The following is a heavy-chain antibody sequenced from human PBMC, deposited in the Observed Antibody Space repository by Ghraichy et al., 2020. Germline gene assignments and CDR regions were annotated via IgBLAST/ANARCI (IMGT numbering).Heavy chain of an antibody. V-gene: IGHV4-39*01. CDR3: ASNTVTPRGVDY. Sequence: SETLSLTCTVSGGSISSSSYYWGWIRQPPGKGLEWIGSIYYSGSTYYNPSLKSRVTISVDTSKNQFSLKLSSVTAADTAVYYCASNTVTPRGVDYWGQGTLVTVSS. D-gene: IGHD4-11*01. CDR1: GGSISSSSYY. J-gene: IGHJ4*02. CDR2: IYYSGST.